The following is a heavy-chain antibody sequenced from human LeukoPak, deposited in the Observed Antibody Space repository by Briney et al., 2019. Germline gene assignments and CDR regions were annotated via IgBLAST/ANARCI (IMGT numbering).Heavy chain of an antibody. V-gene: IGHV3-7*01. J-gene: IGHJ6*02. Sequence: PGGSLRLSCVASGFPFSSYWMTWVRQAPGKGLEWVANIKQDGSKKTYVDSVKGRFTISRDNSKNTLYLQMNSLRAEDTAVYYCAKERIAAAGTWDYYYYGMDVWGQGTTVTVSS. CDR1: GFPFSSYW. D-gene: IGHD6-13*01. CDR2: IKQDGSKK. CDR3: AKERIAAAGTWDYYYYGMDV.